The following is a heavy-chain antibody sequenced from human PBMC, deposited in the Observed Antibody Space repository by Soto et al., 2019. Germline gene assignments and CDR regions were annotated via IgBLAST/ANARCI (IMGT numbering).Heavy chain of an antibody. J-gene: IGHJ6*03. CDR2: IRAYNGNT. CDR1: GYTFTSYG. D-gene: IGHD3-10*01. V-gene: IGHV1-18*01. CDR3: ARVMVGDGSGSYYNWGRGSYYYYYMDV. Sequence: ASVKVSCKASGYTFTSYGISWVRQAPGQGLEWMGWIRAYNGNTNYAQKLQGRVTMTTDTSTSTAYMDLRSLRSDDTAVYYWARVMVGDGSGSYYNWGRGSYYYYYMDVWGKGTTVTVSS.